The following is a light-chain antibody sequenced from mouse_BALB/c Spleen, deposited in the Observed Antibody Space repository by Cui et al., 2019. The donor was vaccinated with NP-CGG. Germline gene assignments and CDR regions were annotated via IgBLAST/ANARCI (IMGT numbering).Light chain of an antibody. CDR2: GTN. Sequence: QAVVTQESALTTSPGETVTLTCRSSTGAVTTSNYANWVQEKPDHLFTGLIGGTNNRVPGVPARFSGSLIGDKAALTITGAQTEDEAIYFCALWYSNYWLFGGGTKLTVL. CDR1: TGAVTTSNY. J-gene: IGLJ1*01. CDR3: ALWYSNYWL. V-gene: IGLV1*01.